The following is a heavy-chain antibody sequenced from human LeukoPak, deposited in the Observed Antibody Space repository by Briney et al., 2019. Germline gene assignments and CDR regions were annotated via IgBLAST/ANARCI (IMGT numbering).Heavy chain of an antibody. J-gene: IGHJ4*02. Sequence: KPSETLSLTCTVSGGSVGSYYWSWIRQSPGKGLEWIGYIYYSGTTNYNPSLKSRVTISLDTSKNQFSLKLSSVTAADTAVYYCGTRGYSHAYIEYWGQGTLVTVSS. D-gene: IGHD5-18*01. V-gene: IGHV4-59*08. CDR3: GTRGYSHAYIEY. CDR1: GGSVGSYY. CDR2: IYYSGTT.